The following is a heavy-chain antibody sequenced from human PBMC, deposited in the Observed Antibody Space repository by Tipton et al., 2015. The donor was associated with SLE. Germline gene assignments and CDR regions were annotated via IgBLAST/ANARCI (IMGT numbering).Heavy chain of an antibody. D-gene: IGHD6-13*01. CDR2: INPNTGGT. CDR3: ARGAATHYFDY. J-gene: IGHJ4*02. V-gene: IGHV1-2*04. Sequence: QSGAEVKKPGASVKVSCKASGYTFTGYFMHWVRQAPGQGLEWMGRINPNTGGTKYGQKFQGWVTMTRDTSISTAYMELNRLTPDDTAVYYCARGAATHYFDYWGQGTLVTVSS. CDR1: GYTFTGYF.